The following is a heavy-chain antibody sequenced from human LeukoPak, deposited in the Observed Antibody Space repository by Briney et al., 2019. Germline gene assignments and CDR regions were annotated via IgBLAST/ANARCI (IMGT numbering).Heavy chain of an antibody. CDR3: ARGYSSGWYP. V-gene: IGHV3-13*01. CDR1: GFTLSSYD. CDR2: IGTAGDT. J-gene: IGHJ5*02. Sequence: GGSLRLSCAASGFTLSSYDMHWVRQATGKGLEWVSAIGTAGDTYYPGSVKGRFTISRENAKNSLYHQMNNLRAEDAAVYYCARGYSSGWYPWGQGTLVTVSS. D-gene: IGHD6-19*01.